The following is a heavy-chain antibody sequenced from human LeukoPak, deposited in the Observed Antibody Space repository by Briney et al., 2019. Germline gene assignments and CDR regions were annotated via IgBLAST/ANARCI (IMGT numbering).Heavy chain of an antibody. D-gene: IGHD3-10*01. CDR3: ARVCTKLLWFGELYNWFDP. CDR1: GGSFSGYY. CDR2: LNHSGST. Sequence: SETLSLTCAVYGGSFSGYYWSWIRQPPGKGLEWIGELNHSGSTNYNPSLKSRVTISVDTSKNQFSLNVKSVTAADTAVYYCARVCTKLLWFGELYNWFDPWGQGTLVTVSS. J-gene: IGHJ5*02. V-gene: IGHV4-34*01.